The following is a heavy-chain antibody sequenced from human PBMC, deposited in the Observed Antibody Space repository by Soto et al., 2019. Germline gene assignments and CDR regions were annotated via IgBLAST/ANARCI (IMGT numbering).Heavy chain of an antibody. V-gene: IGHV1-18*01. CDR3: ARAPLDYDILTGYFPDAFDS. J-gene: IGHJ3*02. D-gene: IGHD3-9*01. CDR2: ISAYNGNT. Sequence: AASVKVSCKASGYTFTSYGISWVRQAPGQGLEWMGWISAYNGNTNYAQKLQGRVTMTTDTSTSTAYMELRSLRSDDTAVYYCARAPLDYDILTGYFPDAFDSWGQGTMVTVSS. CDR1: GYTFTSYG.